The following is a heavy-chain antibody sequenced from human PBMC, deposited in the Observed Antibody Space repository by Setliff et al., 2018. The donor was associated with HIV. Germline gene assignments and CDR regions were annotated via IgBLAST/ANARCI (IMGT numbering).Heavy chain of an antibody. CDR3: ARELKGVYDSWSSSDPPYYFDN. D-gene: IGHD3-3*01. CDR2: FIPMFGAT. J-gene: IGHJ4*02. Sequence: SVKVSCKASGGTFSRSVFSWVRQAPGQGLEWTGRFIPMFGATKNAQRFQGRVTITADRSTSTVHMELRSLRSEDTAVYYCARELKGVYDSWSSSDPPYYFDNWGQGTLVTVSS. V-gene: IGHV1-69*06. CDR1: GGTFSRSV.